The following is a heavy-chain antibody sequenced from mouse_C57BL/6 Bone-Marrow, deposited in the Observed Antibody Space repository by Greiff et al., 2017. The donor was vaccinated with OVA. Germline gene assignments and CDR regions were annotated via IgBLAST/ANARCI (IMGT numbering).Heavy chain of an antibody. CDR3: ARYDGSSYYAMDY. D-gene: IGHD1-1*01. V-gene: IGHV1-22*01. J-gene: IGHJ4*01. CDR1: GYTFTDYN. CDR2: INPNNGGT. Sequence: VQLKQSGPELVKPGASVKMSCKASGYTFTDYNMHWVKQSHGKSLEWIGYINPNNGGTSYNQKFKGKATLTVNKSSSTAYMELRSLTSEDSAVYYCARYDGSSYYAMDYWGQGTSVTVSS.